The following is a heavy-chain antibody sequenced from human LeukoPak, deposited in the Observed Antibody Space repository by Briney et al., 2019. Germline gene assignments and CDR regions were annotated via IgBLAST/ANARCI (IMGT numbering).Heavy chain of an antibody. Sequence: SGTLSLTCAVSGGSTSSSNWWSWVRQPPGKGLEWIGEIYHSGSTYYNPSLKSRVTISVDKSKNQFSLKLSSVTAADTAVYYCASSYYDFWSGYYGPFDYWGQGTLVTVSS. CDR3: ASSYYDFWSGYYGPFDY. D-gene: IGHD3-3*01. V-gene: IGHV4-4*02. CDR2: IYHSGST. CDR1: GGSTSSSNW. J-gene: IGHJ4*02.